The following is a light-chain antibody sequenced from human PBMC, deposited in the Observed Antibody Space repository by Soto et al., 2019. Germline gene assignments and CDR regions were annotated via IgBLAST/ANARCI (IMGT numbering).Light chain of an antibody. J-gene: IGKJ1*01. CDR2: AAS. CDR1: QGISIN. CDR3: QQLDSYPRT. Sequence: IQLTQSPSSLSASVGDRVTITCRASQGISINLAWYQQKPGKAPKVLIYAASNLQSGVPSRFSGNGSGTDFTLTINSLQPEDFATYYCQQLDSYPRTFGQGTKVEVQ. V-gene: IGKV1-9*01.